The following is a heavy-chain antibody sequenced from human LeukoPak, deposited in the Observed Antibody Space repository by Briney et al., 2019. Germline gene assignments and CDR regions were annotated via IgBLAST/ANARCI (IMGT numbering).Heavy chain of an antibody. CDR3: AGGGNPYYFDY. CDR2: ISGDGGST. Sequence: PGGSLRLSCAASGFTFYDYAMHWVRQAPGKGLEWVSLISGDGGSTYYADSVKGRFTISRDNSKNSLYLQMNSLRTEDTALYYCAGGGNPYYFDYWGQGTLVTVSS. CDR1: GFTFYDYA. J-gene: IGHJ4*02. D-gene: IGHD3-10*01. V-gene: IGHV3-43*02.